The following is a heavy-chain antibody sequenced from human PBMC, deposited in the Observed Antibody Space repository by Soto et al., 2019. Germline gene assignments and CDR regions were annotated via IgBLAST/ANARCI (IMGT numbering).Heavy chain of an antibody. Sequence: QVQLVESGGGVVQPGRSLRLSCAASGLTFSSYAMHWVRQAPGKGLEWVAVTSYDGSNKFHADSVTGRFTISRDTSKNTLYLQMNSLRAEDTAVYYCARDVNDIVVVPAGKYYYYGMDVWGQGTTVTVSS. D-gene: IGHD2-2*01. V-gene: IGHV3-30-3*01. CDR1: GLTFSSYA. CDR3: ARDVNDIVVVPAGKYYYYGMDV. J-gene: IGHJ6*02. CDR2: TSYDGSNK.